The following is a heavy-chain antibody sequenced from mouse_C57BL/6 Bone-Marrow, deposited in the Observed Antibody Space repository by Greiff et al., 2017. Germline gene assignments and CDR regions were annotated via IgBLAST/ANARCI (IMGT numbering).Heavy chain of an antibody. J-gene: IGHJ2*01. CDR2: IDPETGGT. D-gene: IGHD2-3*01. CDR3: TRWVLPFFDY. V-gene: IGHV1-15*01. CDR1: GYTFTDYE. Sequence: QVQLKQSGAELVRPGASVTLSCKASGYTFTDYEMHWVKQTPVHGLEWIGAIDPETGGTAYNQKFKGKAILTADKSSSTAYMELRSLTSEDSAVYYCTRWVLPFFDYWGQGTTLTVSS.